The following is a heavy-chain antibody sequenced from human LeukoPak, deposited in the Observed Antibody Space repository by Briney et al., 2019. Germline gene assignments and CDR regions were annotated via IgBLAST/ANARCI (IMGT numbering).Heavy chain of an antibody. D-gene: IGHD3-10*01. CDR3: ARRSGSYKLDY. CDR1: GFTFSSYE. V-gene: IGHV3-48*01. Sequence: PGGSLRLSCAASGFTFSSYEMNWVRQAPGKGLEWVSYISSSSSTIYYADSVKGRFTISRDNAKNSLYLQMNSLRAEDTAVYYCARRSGSYKLDYWGQGTLVTVSS. J-gene: IGHJ4*02. CDR2: ISSSSSTI.